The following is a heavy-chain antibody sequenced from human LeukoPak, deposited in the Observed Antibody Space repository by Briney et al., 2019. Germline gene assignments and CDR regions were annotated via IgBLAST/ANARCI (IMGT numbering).Heavy chain of an antibody. J-gene: IGHJ4*02. D-gene: IGHD6-13*01. CDR1: GGTFSSYA. CDR2: IIPILGIA. V-gene: IGHV1-69*04. CDR3: ARGGGSSSWGIFDY. Sequence: GASVKVSCKASGGTFSSYAISWVRQAPGQGLEWMGRIIPILGIANYAQKFQGRVTITADKSTSTAYMGLSSLRSEDTAVYYCARGGGSSSWGIFDYWGQGTLVTVSS.